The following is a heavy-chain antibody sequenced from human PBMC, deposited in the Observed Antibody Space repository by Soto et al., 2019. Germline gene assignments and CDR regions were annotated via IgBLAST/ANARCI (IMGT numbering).Heavy chain of an antibody. J-gene: IGHJ6*02. CDR2: VYYTGNS. D-gene: IGHD3-10*02. CDR3: AGGYYYVGSGPYLYIYGMNV. V-gene: IGHV4-59*11. Sequence: SETLSLTCTVSGGSISTHYWSWVRQVPGRGLEWLGYVYYTGNSKHNPSLKGRVTVSIAPSKSQFSLELTSVSAADSAVYYCAGGYYYVGSGPYLYIYGMNVWDQGTTVTVSS. CDR1: GGSISTHY.